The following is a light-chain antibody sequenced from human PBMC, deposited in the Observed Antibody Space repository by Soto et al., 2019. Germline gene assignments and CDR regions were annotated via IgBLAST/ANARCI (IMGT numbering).Light chain of an antibody. V-gene: IGLV4-60*02. J-gene: IGLJ1*01. Sequence: QSVLTQSSSASASLGSSVKLTCTLSSGHSTYIIAWHQQQPGKAPRYLMKLEGSGSYNKGSGVPDRFSCSSSGADRYLTISNLQFEDEADYYFETLVSNTYVFGTGTKLTVL. CDR2: LEGSGSY. CDR1: SGHSTYI. CDR3: ETLVSNTYV.